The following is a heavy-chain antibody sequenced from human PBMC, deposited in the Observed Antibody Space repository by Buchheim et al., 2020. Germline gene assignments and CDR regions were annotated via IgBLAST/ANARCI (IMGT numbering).Heavy chain of an antibody. CDR1: GGSISSGGYS. J-gene: IGHJ1*01. CDR2: IYYSGST. V-gene: IGHV4-30-4*07. D-gene: IGHD3-10*01. Sequence: QVQLQESGPGLVKPSQTLSLTCAVSGGSISSGGYSWSSIRQPPGKGLEWIGYIYYSGSTYYNPSLKSRVPISVDTSNNHFSLKLSSVTAADTAVYYCARDLWFGELPLWGQGTL. CDR3: ARDLWFGELPL.